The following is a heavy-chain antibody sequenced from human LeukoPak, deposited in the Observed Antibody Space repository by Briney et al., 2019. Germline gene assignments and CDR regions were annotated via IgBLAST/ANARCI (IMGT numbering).Heavy chain of an antibody. J-gene: IGHJ4*02. D-gene: IGHD3/OR15-3a*01. V-gene: IGHV3-23*01. Sequence: GGSLRLSCAASGFWFSNYGINWVRQAPGKGLEWVSVISGNGDDALYADSVKGRFRISRDNSKYTVYLQMNSLRADDTAVYYCAKRDWPYYFDYWGQGTLVAVSS. CDR1: GFWFSNYG. CDR3: AKRDWPYYFDY. CDR2: ISGNGDDA.